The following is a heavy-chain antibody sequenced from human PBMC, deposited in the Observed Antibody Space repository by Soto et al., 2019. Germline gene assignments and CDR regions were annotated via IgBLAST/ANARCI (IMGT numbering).Heavy chain of an antibody. J-gene: IGHJ3*02. CDR2: IYYSGST. V-gene: IGHV4-31*03. CDR3: ARDLKHPYSGYDSFDAFDI. D-gene: IGHD5-12*01. Sequence: QVQLQESGPGLVKPSQTLSLTCTVSGGSISSGGYYWSWIRQHPGKGLEWIGYIYYSGSTYYNPSLKSRVTISVDTSKNQFSLKLSSVTAADTAVYYCARDLKHPYSGYDSFDAFDIWGQGTMVTVSS. CDR1: GGSISSGGYY.